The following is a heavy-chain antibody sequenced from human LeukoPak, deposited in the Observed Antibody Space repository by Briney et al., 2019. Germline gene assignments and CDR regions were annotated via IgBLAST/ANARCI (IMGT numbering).Heavy chain of an antibody. J-gene: IGHJ4*02. Sequence: SVKVSCKASGGTFSNYAISWVRQAPGQGLEWMGRIIPIFGTADYAQKFQGRVTITTDESTSTAYMELSSLTSEDTAVYYCARGFDAYYFDYWGQGTLVTVSS. V-gene: IGHV1-69*05. CDR3: ARGFDAYYFDY. D-gene: IGHD3-10*01. CDR1: GGTFSNYA. CDR2: IIPIFGTA.